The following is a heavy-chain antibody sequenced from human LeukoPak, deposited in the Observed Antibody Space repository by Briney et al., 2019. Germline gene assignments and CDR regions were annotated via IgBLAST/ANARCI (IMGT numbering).Heavy chain of an antibody. V-gene: IGHV1-8*01. Sequence: ASVKFSCKASGYTFTSYDINLVRQATGQGLEWMGWMNPNSGNTGYAQKFQGRVTMTRNTSISTAYMELSSLRSEDTAVYYCARGYKGGGPIQLWFDHYYYYMDVWGKGNTVTVSS. CDR3: ARGYKGGGPIQLWFDHYYYYMDV. J-gene: IGHJ6*03. CDR2: MNPNSGNT. D-gene: IGHD5-18*01. CDR1: GYTFTSYD.